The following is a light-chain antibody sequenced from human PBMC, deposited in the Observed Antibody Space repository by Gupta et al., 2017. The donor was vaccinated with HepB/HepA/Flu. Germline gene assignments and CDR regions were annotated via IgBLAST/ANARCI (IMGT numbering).Light chain of an antibody. CDR1: NIGSKS. CDR2: YDS. J-gene: IGLJ3*02. Sequence: SSVLTQPPSVSVAPGQTARITCGGNNIGSKSVHWYQQKPDQHPVRRMYYDSDRRSGIPERFAGSNSGTNAKLTISRVEAGDEADDYCQVSDRSSDHVVFGGGTKLTVL. CDR3: QVSDRSSDHVV. V-gene: IGLV3-21*04.